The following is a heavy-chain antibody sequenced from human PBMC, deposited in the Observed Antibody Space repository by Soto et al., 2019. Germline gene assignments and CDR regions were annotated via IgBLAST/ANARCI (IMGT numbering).Heavy chain of an antibody. V-gene: IGHV1-69*13. CDR1: GGTFSSYA. CDR2: IIPIFGTA. CDR3: AREQLGPSLAALDY. D-gene: IGHD6-6*01. Sequence: GASVKVSCKASGGTFSSYAISWVRQAPGQGLEWMGGIIPIFGTANYAQKFQGRVTITADGSTSTAYMELSSLRSEDTAVYYCAREQLGPSLAALDYWGQGTLVTVSS. J-gene: IGHJ4*02.